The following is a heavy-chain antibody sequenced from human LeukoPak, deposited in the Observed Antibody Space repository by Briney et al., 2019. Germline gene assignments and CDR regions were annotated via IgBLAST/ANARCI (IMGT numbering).Heavy chain of an antibody. CDR3: ARTMVATMSSFDS. V-gene: IGHV5-51*01. Sequence: GESLKISCKGSGYNFSNNWIAWVRQMPGKGLEWMGIIYPGDSDTRYSPSFQGQITIPADKSISTAYLQWSSLKASDTAMYYCARTMVATMSSFDSWGQGTLVTVSS. CDR1: GYNFSNNW. D-gene: IGHD5-12*01. CDR2: IYPGDSDT. J-gene: IGHJ5*01.